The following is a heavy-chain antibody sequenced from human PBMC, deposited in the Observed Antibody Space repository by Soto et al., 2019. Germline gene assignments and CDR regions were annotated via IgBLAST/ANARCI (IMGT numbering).Heavy chain of an antibody. CDR2: INSDGSST. CDR1: GFTFSSYW. Sequence: GGSLRLSCAASGFTFSSYWMHWVRQAPGKGLVWVSRINSDGSSTSYADSVKGRFTISRNNAKNTLYLQMNSLRAEDTAVYYCASVPIHNMYYDFWSLAYPPEYVGMDVWGQGTTVTVSS. J-gene: IGHJ6*02. V-gene: IGHV3-74*01. D-gene: IGHD3-3*01. CDR3: ASVPIHNMYYDFWSLAYPPEYVGMDV.